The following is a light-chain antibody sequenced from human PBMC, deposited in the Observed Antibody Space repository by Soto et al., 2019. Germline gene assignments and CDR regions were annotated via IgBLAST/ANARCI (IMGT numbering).Light chain of an antibody. Sequence: DIQVTQSPSSLSASLGDRVTITCRANQAIGVYLAWFQQQPGKVPKLLIYAASALQSGVPSRFXXSGSGTXXXXXXXXXQPEDIATYYCQKYNSAPLTFGGGTKVEI. CDR1: QAIGVY. V-gene: IGKV1-27*01. CDR2: AAS. J-gene: IGKJ4*01. CDR3: QKYNSAPLT.